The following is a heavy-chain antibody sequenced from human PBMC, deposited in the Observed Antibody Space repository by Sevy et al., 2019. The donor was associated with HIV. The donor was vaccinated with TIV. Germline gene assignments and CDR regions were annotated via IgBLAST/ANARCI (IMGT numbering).Heavy chain of an antibody. CDR1: GYTFTSYG. CDR3: EREDGRHRADAFDI. CDR2: ITAYNGNT. Sequence: ASVKVSCKASGYTFTSYGISWVRQAPGQGLEWMGWITAYNGNTNYAQKLQGRVTMTTDTSTSTAYMELRSLRSDDAAVYYCEREDGRHRADAFDIWGQGTMVTVSS. V-gene: IGHV1-18*01. J-gene: IGHJ3*02. D-gene: IGHD2-15*01.